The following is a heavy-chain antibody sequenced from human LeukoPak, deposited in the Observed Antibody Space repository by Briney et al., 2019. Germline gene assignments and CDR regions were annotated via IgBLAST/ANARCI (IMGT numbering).Heavy chain of an antibody. D-gene: IGHD6-19*01. CDR2: ISYDGSNK. Sequence: PGGSLRLSCVASGFPFSSYWMTWVRQAPGKGLEWVAVISYDGSNKYYADSVKGRFTISRDNSKNTLYLQMNSLRAEDTAVYYCARDLRATDDYSSGWSSYYYYGMDVWGQGTTVTVSS. J-gene: IGHJ6*02. CDR3: ARDLRATDDYSSGWSSYYYYGMDV. CDR1: GFPFSSYW. V-gene: IGHV3-30*03.